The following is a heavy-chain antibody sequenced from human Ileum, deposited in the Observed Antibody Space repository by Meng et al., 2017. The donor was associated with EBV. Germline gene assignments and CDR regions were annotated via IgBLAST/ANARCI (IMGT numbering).Heavy chain of an antibody. Sequence: HVQESRPGPVKPSETLSLPCAVSGGSIRRSDWWSWVRQPPGKGLEWIGETSHSGSTNYSPPLKSRVTISLDKSKNQLSLKLNSVTAADTAVYYCASSDYYRSDYWGQGTLVTVSS. J-gene: IGHJ4*02. CDR1: GGSIRRSDW. CDR3: ASSDYYRSDY. D-gene: IGHD3-22*01. V-gene: IGHV4-4*02. CDR2: TSHSGST.